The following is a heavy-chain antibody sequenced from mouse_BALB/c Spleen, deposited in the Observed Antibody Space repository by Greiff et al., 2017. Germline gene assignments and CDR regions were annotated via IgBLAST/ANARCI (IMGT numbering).Heavy chain of an antibody. Sequence: VQLQQPGAELVRPGASVKLSCKASGYTFTSYWINWVKQRPGQGLEWIGNIYPSDSYTNYNQKFKDKATLTVDKSSSTAYMQLSSPTSEDSAVYYCTRAARATMDYWGQGTSVTVSS. D-gene: IGHD3-1*01. CDR3: TRAARATMDY. V-gene: IGHV1-69*02. J-gene: IGHJ4*01. CDR1: GYTFTSYW. CDR2: IYPSDSYT.